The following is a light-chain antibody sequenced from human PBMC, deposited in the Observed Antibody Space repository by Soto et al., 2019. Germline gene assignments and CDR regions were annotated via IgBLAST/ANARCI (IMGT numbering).Light chain of an antibody. CDR2: EAS. Sequence: EILLTQSPATLSLSPGERATLSCRASQSVRSNLAWYQQRPGQAPRLLIYEASNRVAGIPARFSGSGSGTDFNLTISGLQSEDFAVYRCQQYNNWVMTFGQGT. V-gene: IGKV3D-15*01. CDR3: QQYNNWVMT. CDR1: QSVRSN. J-gene: IGKJ1*01.